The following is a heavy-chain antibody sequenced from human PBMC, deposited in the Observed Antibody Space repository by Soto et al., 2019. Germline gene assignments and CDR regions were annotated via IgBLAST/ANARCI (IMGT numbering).Heavy chain of an antibody. CDR1: GFTFTSSA. V-gene: IGHV1-58*01. Sequence: SVKVSCKASGFTFTSSAVQWVRQARGQRLEWIGWIVVGSGNTNYAQKFQERVTITRDMSTSTAYMELSSLRSEDTAVYYCAALGTPRGDYFDYWGQGTLVTVSS. J-gene: IGHJ4*02. D-gene: IGHD3-10*01. CDR2: IVVGSGNT. CDR3: AALGTPRGDYFDY.